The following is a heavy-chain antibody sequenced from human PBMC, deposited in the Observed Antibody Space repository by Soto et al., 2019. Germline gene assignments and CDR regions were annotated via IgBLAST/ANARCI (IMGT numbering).Heavy chain of an antibody. D-gene: IGHD2-8*01. CDR1: GGSISGYY. CDR2: MYNTGST. Sequence: SETLSLTCTVSGGSISGYYWSWIRQPPGKGLEWIGYMYNTGSTVYNPSFKSRVTISVDTSKNQFSLKLNSVTAADTAVYYCARGNGFDSWGQGTLVTVSS. J-gene: IGHJ4*02. CDR3: ARGNGFDS. V-gene: IGHV4-59*01.